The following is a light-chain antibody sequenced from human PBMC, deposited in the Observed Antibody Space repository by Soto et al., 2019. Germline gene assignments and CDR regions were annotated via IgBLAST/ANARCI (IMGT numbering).Light chain of an antibody. CDR2: GAS. CDR1: QSVSSN. Sequence: EIVMSHSPATLSVTPGERATLSCRASQSVSSNLAWYQQQPGQAPRLLIYGASTRATGIPARFSGSGSGTEFTLTISSLQSEDFAVYCCQQYNNWPRTFGQGSNVDI. CDR3: QQYNNWPRT. V-gene: IGKV3-15*01. J-gene: IGKJ1*01.